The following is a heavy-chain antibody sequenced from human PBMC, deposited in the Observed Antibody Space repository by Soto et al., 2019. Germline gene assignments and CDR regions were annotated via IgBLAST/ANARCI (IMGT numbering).Heavy chain of an antibody. Sequence: QVQLVESGGGVVQPGRSLRLSCAASGFTFSSYGMHWVRQAPGKGLEWVAVISYDGSNKYYADSVKGRFTISRDNSKNTLYLQMNSLRAEDTVVYYCAQSHGTAAWVGYLDDYWGQGTLVTVSS. CDR3: AQSHGTAAWVGYLDDY. D-gene: IGHD2-2*03. CDR1: GFTFSSYG. V-gene: IGHV3-30*03. J-gene: IGHJ4*02. CDR2: ISYDGSNK.